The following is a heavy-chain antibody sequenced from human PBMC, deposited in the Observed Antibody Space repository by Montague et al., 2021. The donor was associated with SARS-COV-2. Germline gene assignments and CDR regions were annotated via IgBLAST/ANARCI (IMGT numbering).Heavy chain of an antibody. CDR2: ISYDGSNK. J-gene: IGHJ4*02. CDR3: ARSHSGSYSGYFDY. V-gene: IGHV3-30*04. CDR1: GFTFSSYA. D-gene: IGHD1-26*01. Sequence: SLRLSCAASGFTFSSYAMHWVRQAPGKGLEWVAAISYDGSNKYYADSVKGRFTISRDNSKNTLYLQMNSLRAEDTAVYYCARSHSGSYSGYFDYWGQGTLVTVSS.